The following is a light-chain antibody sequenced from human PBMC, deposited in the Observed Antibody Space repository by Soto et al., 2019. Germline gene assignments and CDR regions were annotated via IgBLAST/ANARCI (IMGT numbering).Light chain of an antibody. V-gene: IGKV1-5*01. CDR3: QQYNSYSLYT. Sequence: DIQMTQSPSTLSASVGDRVTITCRASQSISSWLAWYQQKPGKAPKLLIYDASSLESGVPSRFSGSGSGTEFTLPISSLQPDDVATYYCQQYNSYSLYTFGQGTKLEIK. CDR2: DAS. CDR1: QSISSW. J-gene: IGKJ2*01.